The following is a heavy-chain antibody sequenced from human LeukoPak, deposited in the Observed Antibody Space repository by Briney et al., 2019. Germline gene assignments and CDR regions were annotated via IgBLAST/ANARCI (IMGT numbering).Heavy chain of an antibody. J-gene: IGHJ4*02. V-gene: IGHV1-69*06. CDR2: IIPIFGTA. CDR3: ARGTVTTPPSFDY. CDR1: GGTFSSYA. D-gene: IGHD4-17*01. Sequence: ASVKVSCKASGGTFSSYAISWVRQAPGQGLEWMGGIIPIFGTANYAQKFQGRVTITVDKSTSTTYMELSSLRSEDTAVYYCARGTVTTPPSFDYWGQGTLVTVSS.